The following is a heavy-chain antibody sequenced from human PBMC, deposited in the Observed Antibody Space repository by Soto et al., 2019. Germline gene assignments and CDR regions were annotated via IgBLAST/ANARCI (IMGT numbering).Heavy chain of an antibody. CDR2: ISYDGSNK. D-gene: IGHD5-18*01. CDR1: GFTFSSYG. J-gene: IGHJ4*02. V-gene: IGHV3-30*18. Sequence: GGSLRLSCAASGFTFSSYGMHWVRQAPGKGLEWVAVISYDGSNKYYADSVKGRFTISRDNSKNTLYLQMNSLRAEDTAVYYCAKARDTAMVNPFDYWGQGTLVTVSS. CDR3: AKARDTAMVNPFDY.